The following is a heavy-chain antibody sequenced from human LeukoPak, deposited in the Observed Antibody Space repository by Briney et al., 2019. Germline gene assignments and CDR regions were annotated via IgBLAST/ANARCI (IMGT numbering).Heavy chain of an antibody. J-gene: IGHJ6*03. V-gene: IGHV3-7*01. CDR1: GFTFSSYW. D-gene: IGHD1-26*01. Sequence: GGSLRLSCAASGFTFSSYWMSWVRQAPGKGLEWVANIKQDGSEKYYVDSVKGQFTISRDNAKNSLYLQINSLRAEDTAVYYCARGGELTSYHYMDVWGKGTTVTVSS. CDR2: IKQDGSEK. CDR3: ARGGELTSYHYMDV.